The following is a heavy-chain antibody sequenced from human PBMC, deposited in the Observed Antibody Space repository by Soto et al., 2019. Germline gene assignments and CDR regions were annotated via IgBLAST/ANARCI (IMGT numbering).Heavy chain of an antibody. CDR1: GFIFNNYW. J-gene: IGHJ6*02. D-gene: IGHD3-10*01. CDR2: INQDGTEK. V-gene: IGHV3-7*01. Sequence: GGSLRLSCAGSGFIFNNYWLMWVRQSPGKGLEWVASINQDGTEKFYVDSMKARLTISRDNARGSVSLRMNSLSVGDTAVYYCARDREFMVRGVTRPASGMDVWGQGTTVTVSS. CDR3: ARDREFMVRGVTRPASGMDV.